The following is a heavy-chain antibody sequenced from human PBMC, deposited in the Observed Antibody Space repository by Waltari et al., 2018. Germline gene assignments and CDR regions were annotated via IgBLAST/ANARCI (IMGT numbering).Heavy chain of an antibody. J-gene: IGHJ4*02. D-gene: IGHD2-15*01. Sequence: EVQLVESGGGLVQPGGSLRLSCAASGFTFSSYEMNWVRQAPGKGLEWVSYISYSVSTIYYADSVKGRFTISRDNAKNSLYLQMNSLRAEDTAVYYCARGWNSGGTYSRDYWGQGTLVTVSS. V-gene: IGHV3-48*03. CDR3: ARGWNSGGTYSRDY. CDR2: ISYSVSTI. CDR1: GFTFSSYE.